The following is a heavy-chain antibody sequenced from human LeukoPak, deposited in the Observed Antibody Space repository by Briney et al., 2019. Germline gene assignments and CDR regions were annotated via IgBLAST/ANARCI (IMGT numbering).Heavy chain of an antibody. D-gene: IGHD2-2*01. V-gene: IGHV3-9*01. CDR2: VSGNSGNI. Sequence: GGSLRLSCAVSGFTFDDYAMHWVRQAPGKGLEWVSGVSGNSGNIGYADSVKGRFTISRDNARNSLYLQMNSLRAEDTALYYCAKDAIPQSSTKYNGYVWNGMDVWGQGTTVTVSS. CDR1: GFTFDDYA. CDR3: AKDAIPQSSTKYNGYVWNGMDV. J-gene: IGHJ6*02.